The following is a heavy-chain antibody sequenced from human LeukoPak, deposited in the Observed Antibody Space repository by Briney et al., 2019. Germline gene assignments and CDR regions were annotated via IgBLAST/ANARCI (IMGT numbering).Heavy chain of an antibody. Sequence: GGSLRLSCAASGFTFSSYGMHWVRQAPGKVLEWVAFIRYDGSNKYYADSVKGRFTISRDNSKNTLYLQMNSLRAEDTAVYYCAKEGLTILADYWGQGTLVTVSS. J-gene: IGHJ4*02. CDR3: AKEGLTILADY. CDR1: GFTFSSYG. D-gene: IGHD3-3*01. CDR2: IRYDGSNK. V-gene: IGHV3-30*02.